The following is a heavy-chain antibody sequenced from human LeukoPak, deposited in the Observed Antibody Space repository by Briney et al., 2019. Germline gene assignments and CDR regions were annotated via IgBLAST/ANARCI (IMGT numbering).Heavy chain of an antibody. CDR2: ISAYNGNT. D-gene: IGHD3-10*01. J-gene: IGHJ5*02. CDR1: GYTFTSYG. V-gene: IGHV1-18*01. CDR3: ARDKRGYYYDSFDP. Sequence: ASVKVSCKASGYTFTSYGISWVRQAPGQGLEWMGWISAYNGNTNYAQKLQGRVTMTTDTSTSTAYMELRSLRSDDTAVYCCARDKRGYYYDSFDPWGQGTLVTVSS.